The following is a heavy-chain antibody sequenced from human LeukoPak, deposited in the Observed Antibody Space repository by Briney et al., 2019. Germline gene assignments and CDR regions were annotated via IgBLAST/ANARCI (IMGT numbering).Heavy chain of an antibody. Sequence: SETLSLTCTVSGGSISSYYWSWIRQPPGKRLEWIGYIYYSGSTNHNPSLQSRVTMSVDTSKNQFSLKLSSVTAADTAVYYCARGGYSYGYELDYWGQGTLVTVSS. J-gene: IGHJ4*02. CDR3: ARGGYSYGYELDY. CDR2: IYYSGST. CDR1: GGSISSYY. V-gene: IGHV4-59*01. D-gene: IGHD5-18*01.